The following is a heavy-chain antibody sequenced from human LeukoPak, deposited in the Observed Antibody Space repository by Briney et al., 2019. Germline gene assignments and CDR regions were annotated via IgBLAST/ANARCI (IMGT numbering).Heavy chain of an antibody. V-gene: IGHV1-46*01. Sequence: ASVKVSCKASGYSFTSYYMHWVRQAPGQGLEWMGVINPSDGSPNYAQKFQGRVTMTRDTSTTTVYMELSSLRSEDTAVYYCASTIFGVVITPGDYYYYMDVWGKGTTVTVSS. J-gene: IGHJ6*03. CDR1: GYSFTSYY. D-gene: IGHD3-3*01. CDR2: INPSDGSP. CDR3: ASTIFGVVITPGDYYYYMDV.